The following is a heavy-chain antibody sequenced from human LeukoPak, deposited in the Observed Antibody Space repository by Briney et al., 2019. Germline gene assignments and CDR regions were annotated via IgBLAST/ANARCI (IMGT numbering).Heavy chain of an antibody. D-gene: IGHD3-22*01. V-gene: IGHV1-58*01. CDR3: AAESSSGFFDWFDA. J-gene: IGHJ5*02. Sequence: EASVKVSCKASGLTFTSSAVQWLRQARAQRLDWIGWIVVVSGNTNYAQKLQERVTITRDMSTTTTYMELRSVRSEDTAVYYCAAESSSGFFDWFDAWGQGTLVTVSS. CDR2: IVVVSGNT. CDR1: GLTFTSSA.